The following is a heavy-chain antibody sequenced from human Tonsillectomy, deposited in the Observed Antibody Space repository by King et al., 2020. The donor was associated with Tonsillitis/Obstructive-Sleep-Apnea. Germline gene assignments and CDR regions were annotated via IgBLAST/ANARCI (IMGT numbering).Heavy chain of an antibody. V-gene: IGHV1-69*01. Sequence: QLVQSGAEVKKPGSSVKVSCKASGGTFSSYAISWVRQAPGQGLEWMGGIIPIFGTANYAQKFQGRVTITSDESTSTAYMELSSLRSEDTAVYYWAGGTAMATYYDYYYMDVWGKGTTVTVSS. J-gene: IGHJ6*03. CDR3: AGGTAMATYYDYYYMDV. CDR1: GGTFSSYA. D-gene: IGHD5-18*01. CDR2: IIPIFGTA.